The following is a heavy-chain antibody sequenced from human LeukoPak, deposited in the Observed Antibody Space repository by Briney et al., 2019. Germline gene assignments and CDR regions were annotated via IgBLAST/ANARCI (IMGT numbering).Heavy chain of an antibody. D-gene: IGHD4-23*01. CDR1: GFTFSIYG. Sequence: GGSLRLSCAASGFTFSIYGMSWGRQAPGKGLEWFSTISGRDSNTYYADSVEGRFIISRDNSRNTLYLQMNSLRAEDTAVYYCARRSDYGGNGNYFDYWGQGTPVTVSS. J-gene: IGHJ4*02. CDR3: ARRSDYGGNGNYFDY. CDR2: ISGRDSNT. V-gene: IGHV3-23*01.